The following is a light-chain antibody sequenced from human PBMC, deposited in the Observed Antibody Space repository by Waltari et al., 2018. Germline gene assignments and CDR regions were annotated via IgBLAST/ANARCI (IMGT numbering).Light chain of an antibody. V-gene: IGKV1-5*03. CDR1: QSISSW. CDR3: QQYNSYPWT. Sequence: DIQMTQSPSTLSASLGDRVTITCRASQSISSWLAWYQQKPGKAPKLLIYKASSLESGVPSRFSGSGSGKEFTLTISSLQPDDFATYYCQQYNSYPWTFGQGTKVEIK. CDR2: KAS. J-gene: IGKJ1*01.